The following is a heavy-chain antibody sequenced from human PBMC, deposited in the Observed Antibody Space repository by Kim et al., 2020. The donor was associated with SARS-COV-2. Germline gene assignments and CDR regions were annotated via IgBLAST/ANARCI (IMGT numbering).Heavy chain of an antibody. J-gene: IGHJ4*02. V-gene: IGHV4-34*01. CDR3: AGTLRAGTTSYFDY. CDR2: INHSGST. CDR1: GGSFSGYY. Sequence: SETLSLTCAVYGGSFSGYYWSWIRQPPGKGLEWIGEINHSGSTNYNPSLKSRVTISVDTSKNQFSLKLSSVTAADTAVYYCAGTLRAGTTSYFDYWGQGTLVTVSS. D-gene: IGHD1-7*01.